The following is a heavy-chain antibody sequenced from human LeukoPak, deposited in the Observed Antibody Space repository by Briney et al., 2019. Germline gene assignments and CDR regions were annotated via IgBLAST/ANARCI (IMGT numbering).Heavy chain of an antibody. D-gene: IGHD6-19*01. CDR1: GFTFSSFG. Sequence: GGSLRLSCAASGFTFSSFGMHWVRQAPGKGLEGVPFIRYDGSNKYYADSVKGRFTISRDNSKNTLSLQRNSLRAEDTAVYYWAKDSSGWSHDYWGQGTLVTVSS. V-gene: IGHV3-30*02. J-gene: IGHJ4*02. CDR2: IRYDGSNK. CDR3: AKDSSGWSHDY.